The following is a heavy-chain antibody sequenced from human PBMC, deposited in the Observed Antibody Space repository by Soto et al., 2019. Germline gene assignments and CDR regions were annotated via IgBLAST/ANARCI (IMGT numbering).Heavy chain of an antibody. CDR1: GFTFDDYA. V-gene: IGHV3-9*01. J-gene: IGHJ6*02. Sequence: EVQLVESGGGLVQPGRSLRLSCAASGFTFDDYAMHWVRQGPGKGLEWVSGISWNSGTIGYTDSVKGRFTISRDNAKNSLYLQMNSLRAEDTALYYCAKDPRYRDYNFVSDYYYYGLDVWGQGTTVTVSS. D-gene: IGHD5-12*01. CDR3: AKDPRYRDYNFVSDYYYYGLDV. CDR2: ISWNSGTI.